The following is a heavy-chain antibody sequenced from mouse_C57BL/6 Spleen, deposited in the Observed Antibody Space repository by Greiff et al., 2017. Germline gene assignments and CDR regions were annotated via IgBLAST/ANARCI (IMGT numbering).Heavy chain of an antibody. CDR2: INPSSGYT. J-gene: IGHJ3*01. CDR3: ASPIPFAY. V-gene: IGHV1-4*01. Sequence: QVQLKESGAELARPGASVKMSCKASGYTFTSYTMHWVKQRPGQGLEWIGYINPSSGYTKYNQKFKDKATLTADKSSSTAYMQLSSLTSEDSAVYYCASPIPFAYWGQGTLVTVSA. CDR1: GYTFTSYT.